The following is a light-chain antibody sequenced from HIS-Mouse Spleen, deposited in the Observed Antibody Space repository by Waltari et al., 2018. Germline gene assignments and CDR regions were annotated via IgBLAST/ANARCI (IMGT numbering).Light chain of an antibody. Sequence: SYVLTQPPSVSVAPGKTARITCGGKNIRSKSVHWYQQKPGQAPVLAGDDDSDRPSGVTERFSGYNSGNTGTRTSSRVEAGDEADYYGQVWDSSSEHVVFGGGTKLTVL. CDR1: NIRSKS. CDR3: QVWDSSSEHVV. J-gene: IGLJ2*01. V-gene: IGLV3-21*03. CDR2: DDS.